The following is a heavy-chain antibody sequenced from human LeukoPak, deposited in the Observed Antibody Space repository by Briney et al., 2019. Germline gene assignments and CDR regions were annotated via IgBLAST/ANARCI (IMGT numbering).Heavy chain of an antibody. CDR3: ARGFTGAKGFDY. J-gene: IGHJ4*02. D-gene: IGHD1-7*01. CDR1: GFTFSSYW. V-gene: IGHV3-7*01. Sequence: GGSLSLSCAASGFTFSSYWMSWVRQAPGQGLEWVANIKQGGSEKYYVDLVKRRFIISRDNDKKSMDLQLTSLSAEDAAEYYWARGFTGAKGFDYWGQGTLVTVSS. CDR2: IKQGGSEK.